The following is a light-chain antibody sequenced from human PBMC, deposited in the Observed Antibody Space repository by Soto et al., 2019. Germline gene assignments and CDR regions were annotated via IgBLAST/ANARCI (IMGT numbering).Light chain of an antibody. CDR1: QSIDRW. Sequence: DIQMTQSPSTLPASVGDRVTITCRASQSIDRWLAWYQQRPGKAPELLIHAASSLQSGVPSRFSGSGSGTDFTLTINSLQPEDFATYYCQQAYSFPITFGQGTRLEIK. CDR2: AAS. J-gene: IGKJ5*01. CDR3: QQAYSFPIT. V-gene: IGKV1-12*01.